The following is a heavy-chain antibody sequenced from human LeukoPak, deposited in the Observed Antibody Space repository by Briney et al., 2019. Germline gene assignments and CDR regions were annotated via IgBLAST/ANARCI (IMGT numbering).Heavy chain of an antibody. CDR2: SSSDGRKQ. Sequence: GGSLRLSCAASGFTFSLYGMHWVRQAPGKGLEWVAISSSDGRKQYYADSVKGRFTISRDNSKNTLYLQMNSLRAEDTAIYYCAKETSESQNYNFDYWGQGTLVTVSS. CDR1: GFTFSLYG. V-gene: IGHV3-30*18. J-gene: IGHJ4*02. CDR3: AKETSESQNYNFDY. D-gene: IGHD5-24*01.